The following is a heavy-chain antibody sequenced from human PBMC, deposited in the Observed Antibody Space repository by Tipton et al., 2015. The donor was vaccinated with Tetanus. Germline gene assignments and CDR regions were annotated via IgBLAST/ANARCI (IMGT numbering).Heavy chain of an antibody. CDR1: GGSFSGYY. V-gene: IGHV4-30-4*01. CDR3: ASSYCSGGSCYSSWFDP. Sequence: TLSLTCAVYGGSFSGYYWSWIRQPPGKGLEWIGYIYYSGSTYYNPSLKSRVTISVDTSKNQFSLKLSSVTAADTAVYYCASSYCSGGSCYSSWFDPWGQGTLVTVSS. CDR2: IYYSGST. J-gene: IGHJ5*02. D-gene: IGHD2-15*01.